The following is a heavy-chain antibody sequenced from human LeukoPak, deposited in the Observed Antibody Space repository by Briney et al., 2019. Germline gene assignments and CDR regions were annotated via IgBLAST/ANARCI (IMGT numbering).Heavy chain of an antibody. Sequence: SETLSLTCTVSGGSISSGGYYWSWIRQPPGKGLEWIGYIYHSGSSYYNPSLKSRVTISVDRSKNQFSLKLSSVTAADTAVYYCARGSLGGYPFDIWGQGTMVTVSS. CDR2: IYHSGSS. V-gene: IGHV4-30-2*01. J-gene: IGHJ3*02. D-gene: IGHD3-22*01. CDR1: GGSISSGGYY. CDR3: ARGSLGGYPFDI.